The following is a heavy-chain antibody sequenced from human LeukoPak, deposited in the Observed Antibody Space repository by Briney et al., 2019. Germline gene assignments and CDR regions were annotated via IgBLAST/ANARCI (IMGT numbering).Heavy chain of an antibody. CDR3: ARDAHWLQSDY. Sequence: PGGSLRLSCAASGFTFSSYAMSWVRQAPGKGLEWVATIKTDGSEQHYVDSVKGRFTISRDNAEDSLCLQINSLRAEDTAVYYCARDAHWLQSDYWGQGTLVTVSS. D-gene: IGHD5-24*01. V-gene: IGHV3-7*01. CDR1: GFTFSSYA. J-gene: IGHJ4*02. CDR2: IKTDGSEQ.